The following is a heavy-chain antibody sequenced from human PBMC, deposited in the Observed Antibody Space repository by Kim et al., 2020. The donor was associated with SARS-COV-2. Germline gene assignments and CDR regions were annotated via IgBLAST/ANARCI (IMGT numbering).Heavy chain of an antibody. CDR3: AKDPRLGYCSSTSCYFDY. Sequence: GGSLRLSCAASGFTFSSYGMHWVRQAPGKGLEWVAVISYDGSNKYYADSVKGRFTISRDNSKNTLYLQMNSLRAEDTAVYYCAKDPRLGYCSSTSCYFDYWGQGTLVTVSS. D-gene: IGHD2-2*01. V-gene: IGHV3-30*18. CDR1: GFTFSSYG. J-gene: IGHJ4*02. CDR2: ISYDGSNK.